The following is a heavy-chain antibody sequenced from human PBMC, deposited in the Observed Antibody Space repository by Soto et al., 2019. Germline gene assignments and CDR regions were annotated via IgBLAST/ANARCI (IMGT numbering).Heavy chain of an antibody. D-gene: IGHD6-19*01. J-gene: IGHJ4*02. Sequence: GPLRLSGTASVFTFINSALTWVRQAPGKGLEWVSIISASGRSTYHAASVKGRFTISRDNSKDTLYLQMTRLRAEDTATYYCAKDGQWLDVYLEPWGQGTQVTVSS. CDR3: AKDGQWLDVYLEP. CDR2: ISASGRST. CDR1: VFTFINSA. V-gene: IGHV3-23*01.